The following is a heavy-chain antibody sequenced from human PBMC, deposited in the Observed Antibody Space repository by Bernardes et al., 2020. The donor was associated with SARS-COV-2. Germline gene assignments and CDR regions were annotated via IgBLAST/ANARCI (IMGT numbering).Heavy chain of an antibody. CDR1: GGSISSGGYY. V-gene: IGHV4-31*03. CDR3: ASVFSGYVHNYYFEY. J-gene: IGHJ4*02. Sequence: SESLSLTCTVSGGSISSGGYYWSWLRQHPGKGLEWVGYIYYGGTTFYNPSLKSRVVISQDTPRNQFSLKLSAVTAADTAVYYCASVFSGYVHNYYFEYWGQGILVTVSS. CDR2: IYYGGTT. D-gene: IGHD5-12*01.